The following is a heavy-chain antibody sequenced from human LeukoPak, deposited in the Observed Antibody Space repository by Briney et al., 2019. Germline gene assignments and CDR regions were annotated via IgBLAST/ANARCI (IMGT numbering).Heavy chain of an antibody. J-gene: IGHJ5*02. D-gene: IGHD3-10*01. CDR2: ISGSGGST. V-gene: IGHV3-23*01. CDR3: AKDPSYYYGMSDP. Sequence: GGSLRLSCAASGFTFSSYAMSWVRQAPGKGLDWVSGISGSGGSTYYADSVKGRFTISRDNSKNTLYLQMNSLRAEDTAVYYCAKDPSYYYGMSDPWGQGTLVTVSS. CDR1: GFTFSSYA.